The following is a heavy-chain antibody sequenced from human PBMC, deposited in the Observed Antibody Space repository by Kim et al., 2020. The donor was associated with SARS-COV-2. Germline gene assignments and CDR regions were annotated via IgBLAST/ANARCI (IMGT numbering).Heavy chain of an antibody. V-gene: IGHV1-18*04. CDR2: ISAYNGNT. Sequence: ASVKVSCKASGYTFTSYGISWVRQAPGQGLEWMGWISAYNGNTNYAQKLQGRVTMTTDTSTSTAYMELRSLRSDDTAVYYCATKDGGFGELFLRWVDAFDIWGQGTMVTVSS. CDR1: GYTFTSYG. D-gene: IGHD3-10*01. CDR3: ATKDGGFGELFLRWVDAFDI. J-gene: IGHJ3*02.